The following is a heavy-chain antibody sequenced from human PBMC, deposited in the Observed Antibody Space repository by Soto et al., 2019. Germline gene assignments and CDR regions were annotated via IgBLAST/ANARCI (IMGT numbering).Heavy chain of an antibody. Sequence: QITLKESGPTLVKPTQTLTLTCTFSGFSLSTSGVGVGWIRQPPGKALEWLALIYWNDDKRYSPSLKSRLTITKDTSKNQVVLTMTNMDPVDTATYYCAHGAVLRYFDWFKYEEYYFDHWGQGTLVTVSS. V-gene: IGHV2-5*01. D-gene: IGHD3-9*01. J-gene: IGHJ4*02. CDR1: GFSLSTSGVG. CDR2: IYWNDDK. CDR3: AHGAVLRYFDWFKYEEYYFDH.